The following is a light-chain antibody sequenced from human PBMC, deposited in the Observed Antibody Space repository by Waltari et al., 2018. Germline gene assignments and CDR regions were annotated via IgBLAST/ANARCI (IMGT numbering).Light chain of an antibody. V-gene: IGLV2-14*01. Sequence: QSAPTQPASVSGSPGQSITISCTGTSSDVGTYNYVSWYQQHPGKAPKLMIYDVSNRPSGVSNRFSGSKSGNTASLTISGLQAEDEADYYCSSYTSSSTVVFGGGTKLTVL. J-gene: IGLJ2*01. CDR2: DVS. CDR3: SSYTSSSTVV. CDR1: SSDVGTYNY.